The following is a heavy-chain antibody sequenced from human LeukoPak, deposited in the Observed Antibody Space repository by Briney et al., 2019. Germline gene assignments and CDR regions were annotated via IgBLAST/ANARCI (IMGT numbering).Heavy chain of an antibody. Sequence: ASVKVSCKASGYTFTSYGISWVRQAPGQGLEWMGWISAYNGNTNYAQKLQGRVTMTTDTSTSTAYMELRSLRSDDTAVYYCGRESGGYSYGYVFYYYGMDVWGQGTTVTVSS. CDR1: GYTFTSYG. D-gene: IGHD5-18*01. V-gene: IGHV1-18*01. J-gene: IGHJ6*02. CDR3: GRESGGYSYGYVFYYYGMDV. CDR2: ISAYNGNT.